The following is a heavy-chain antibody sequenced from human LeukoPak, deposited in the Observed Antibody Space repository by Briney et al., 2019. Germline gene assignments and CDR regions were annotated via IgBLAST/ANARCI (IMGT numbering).Heavy chain of an antibody. J-gene: IGHJ4*02. CDR3: ARAGSSWYSPYDY. CDR1: GNTFTSYY. D-gene: IGHD6-13*01. Sequence: ASVKVSCKASGNTFTSYYMHWVRQAPGQGLEWMGIIKPSGGSKSYAQKFQGRVTMTRDTSTSTVYMELSSLRSEDTAVYYGARAGSSWYSPYDYWGQGTLVTVSS. CDR2: IKPSGGSK. V-gene: IGHV1-46*01.